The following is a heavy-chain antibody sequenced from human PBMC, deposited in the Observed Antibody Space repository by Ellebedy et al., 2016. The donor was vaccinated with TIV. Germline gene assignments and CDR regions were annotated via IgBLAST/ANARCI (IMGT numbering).Heavy chain of an antibody. J-gene: IGHJ4*02. V-gene: IGHV3-23*01. D-gene: IGHD6-19*01. CDR3: AKDSGLSGWYFDY. CDR1: GFTFKSYA. Sequence: GESLKISCAASGFTFKSYAMGWVRQAPGKGLEWISVISYSCGATYYAAPLKGRFTTSRDNSNDMVYLQINSLRPDDTAVYYCAKDSGLSGWYFDYWGQGTLVTVSS. CDR2: ISYSCGAT.